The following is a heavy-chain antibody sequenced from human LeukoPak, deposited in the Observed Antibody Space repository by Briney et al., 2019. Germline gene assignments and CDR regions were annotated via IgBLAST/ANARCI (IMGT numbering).Heavy chain of an antibody. CDR1: GGSISSYY. V-gene: IGHV4-4*07. J-gene: IGHJ5*02. CDR2: IYTSGST. Sequence: SETLSPTCTVSGGSISSYYWSWIRQPAGKGLEWIGRIYTSGSTNYNPSLKSRVTISVDTSKNQFSLKLSSVTAADTAVYYCARGSSSSWYGWVSNWFDPWGQGTLVTVSS. D-gene: IGHD6-13*01. CDR3: ARGSSSSWYGWVSNWFDP.